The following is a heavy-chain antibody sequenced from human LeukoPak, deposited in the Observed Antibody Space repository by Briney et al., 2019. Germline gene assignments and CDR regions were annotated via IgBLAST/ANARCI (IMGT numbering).Heavy chain of an antibody. CDR1: GFTFSNAY. D-gene: IGHD5-12*01. CDR2: IKRKTDGGTA. V-gene: IGHV3-15*01. Sequence: GGSLRLSCAASGFTFSNAYMTWVRQAPGKGLEWVGRIKRKTDGGTAVYAAPVKGRFTISRDDSKNTLYLQMNSLKTEDTAVYYCTTERAGYEFEYWGQGTLVTVSS. J-gene: IGHJ4*02. CDR3: TTERAGYEFEY.